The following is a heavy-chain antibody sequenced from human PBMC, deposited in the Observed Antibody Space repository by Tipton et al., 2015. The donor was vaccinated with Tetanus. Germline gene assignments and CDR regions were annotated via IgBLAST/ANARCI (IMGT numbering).Heavy chain of an antibody. D-gene: IGHD1-26*01. CDR3: ARDQARGARGWNYFDY. CDR2: IYSFGST. Sequence: TLSLTCTVSGGSISSGGYYWSWIRQRPGKGLEWIGDIYSFGSTYYSPSLKSRVTISIDTSKNQYSLQLNSVTAADTAVYYCARDQARGARGWNYFDYWGQGALVPVSS. J-gene: IGHJ4*02. V-gene: IGHV4-31*03. CDR1: GGSISSGGYY.